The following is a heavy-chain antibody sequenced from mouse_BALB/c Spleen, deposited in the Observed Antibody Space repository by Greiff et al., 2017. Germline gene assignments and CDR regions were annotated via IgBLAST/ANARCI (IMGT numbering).Heavy chain of an antibody. V-gene: IGHV1-69*02. J-gene: IGHJ3*01. D-gene: IGHD1-1*01. CDR1: GYTFTSYW. CDR3: ARPYYGSSPWFAY. CDR2: IDPSDSYT. Sequence: QVQLQQPGAELVKPGASVKLSCKASGYTFTSYWMHWVKQRPGQGLEWIGEIDPSDSYTNYNQKFKGKATLTVDKSSSTAYMQLSSLTSEDSAVYYCARPYYGSSPWFAYWGQGTLVTVSA.